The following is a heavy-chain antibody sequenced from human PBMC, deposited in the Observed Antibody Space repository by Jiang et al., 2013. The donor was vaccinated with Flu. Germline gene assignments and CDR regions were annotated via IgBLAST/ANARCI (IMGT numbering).Heavy chain of an antibody. CDR2: ISFDRSDI. J-gene: IGHJ4*02. D-gene: IGHD3-9*01. CDR1: GFTFGSYG. V-gene: IGHV3-21*01. Sequence: RLSCAASGFTFGSYGMNWVRQAPGKGLEWVSSISFDRSDIFYADSVKGRFSISRDNSKNSLYLQMNSLRPEDTAVYYCARDFESYFFDFWGQGTLVTVSS. CDR3: ARDFESYFFDF.